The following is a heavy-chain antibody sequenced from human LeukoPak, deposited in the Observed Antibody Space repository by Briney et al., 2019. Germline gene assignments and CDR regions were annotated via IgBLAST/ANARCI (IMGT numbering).Heavy chain of an antibody. CDR3: ARVAGGRVAARPFDY. V-gene: IGHV3-20*01. J-gene: IGHJ4*02. CDR2: INWNGGST. D-gene: IGHD6-6*01. CDR1: GFTFDDYG. Sequence: GGSQRLSCAASGFTFDDYGMSWVRHAPGKGLEWVSGINWNGGSTRYADSVKGRFTISRDNAKNSLYLQMNSLRAEDTALYHCARVAGGRVAARPFDYWGQGTLVTVSS.